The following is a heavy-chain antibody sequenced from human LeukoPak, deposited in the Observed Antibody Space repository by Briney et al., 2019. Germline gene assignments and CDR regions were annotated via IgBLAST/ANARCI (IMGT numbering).Heavy chain of an antibody. V-gene: IGHV1-2*02. CDR2: INPNSGGT. CDR3: ARVSSWYHIFDN. Sequence: ASVKVSCKASGYTFTGYYMHWVRQAPGQGLEWMGWINPNSGGTNYAQKFQGRVTMTRDTSISTAYMELSRLRSDDTAVYYCARVSSWYHIFDNWGQGTLVTVSS. CDR1: GYTFTGYY. D-gene: IGHD6-13*01. J-gene: IGHJ4*02.